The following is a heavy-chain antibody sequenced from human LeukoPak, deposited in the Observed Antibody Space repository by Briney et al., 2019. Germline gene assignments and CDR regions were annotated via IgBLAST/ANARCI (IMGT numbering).Heavy chain of an antibody. Sequence: ASVKVSRKASGYTFTGYYMHWVRQAPGQGLEWMGWINPNSGGTNYAQKFQGRVTMTRDTSISTAYMELSRLRSDDTAVYYCARLMTTVTTPYNWFDPWGQGTLVTVSS. CDR2: INPNSGGT. D-gene: IGHD4-17*01. J-gene: IGHJ5*02. V-gene: IGHV1-2*02. CDR1: GYTFTGYY. CDR3: ARLMTTVTTPYNWFDP.